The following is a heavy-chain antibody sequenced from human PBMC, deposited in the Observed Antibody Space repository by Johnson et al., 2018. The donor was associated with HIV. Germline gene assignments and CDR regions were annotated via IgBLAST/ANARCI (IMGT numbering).Heavy chain of an antibody. V-gene: IGHV3-11*04. Sequence: QVQLVESGGGLVKPGGSLRLSCAASGFNFKDYYMNWVRQAPGKGLEWVSQISSSGTTKKFADSVKGRFTVSRDNAKKLLYLEMKSLRVEDTAIYYCARESTPWGGDFVGYGYGLDMWGQVTTVAVSS. D-gene: IGHD5-18*01. CDR3: ARESTPWGGDFVGYGYGLDM. CDR1: GFNFKDYY. CDR2: ISSSGTTK. J-gene: IGHJ3*02.